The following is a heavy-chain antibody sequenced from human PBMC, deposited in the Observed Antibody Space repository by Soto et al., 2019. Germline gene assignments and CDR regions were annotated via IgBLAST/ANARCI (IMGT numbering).Heavy chain of an antibody. J-gene: IGHJ6*02. Sequence: TLSLTCTVSGGSISSGGYYWSWIRQHPGKGLEWIGYIYYSGSTYYNPSLKSRVTISVDTSKNQFSLKLSSVTAADTAVYYCARDFTDSSGPTLGMGVWGQGTTVTVSS. CDR2: IYYSGST. V-gene: IGHV4-31*03. CDR1: GGSISSGGYY. CDR3: ARDFTDSSGPTLGMGV. D-gene: IGHD6-19*01.